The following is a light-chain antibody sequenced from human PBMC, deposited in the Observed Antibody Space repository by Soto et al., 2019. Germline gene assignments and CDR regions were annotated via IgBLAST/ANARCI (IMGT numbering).Light chain of an antibody. Sequence: EIVLTQSPATLSLSPGERATLSCRATESVSTYLAWYQQKPGRAPRLLIYDASKRATGIPARFSGSGSGTGFTLTISSLEPEDFAVYYCQQYGTSPQTFGQGTKVDIK. CDR3: QQYGTSPQT. CDR2: DAS. V-gene: IGKV3-11*01. CDR1: ESVSTY. J-gene: IGKJ1*01.